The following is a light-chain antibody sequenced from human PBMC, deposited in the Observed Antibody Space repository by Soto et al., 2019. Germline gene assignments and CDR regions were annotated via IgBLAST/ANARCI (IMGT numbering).Light chain of an antibody. CDR2: GAS. CDR1: QSVSSK. V-gene: IGKV3-15*01. Sequence: EIVMTQSPAILSVSPGERATLSCRASQSVSSKLAWYQQKPGQVPRLLIYGASTRATGIPARFSGSGSGTEFTLTISSLQSEDFAVYYCQQYNNWPPYTFGQGTKLEIK. J-gene: IGKJ2*01. CDR3: QQYNNWPPYT.